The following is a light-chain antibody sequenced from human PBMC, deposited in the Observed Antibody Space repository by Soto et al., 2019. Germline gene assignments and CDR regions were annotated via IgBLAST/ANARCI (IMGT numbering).Light chain of an antibody. J-gene: IGLJ1*01. CDR2: EVT. Sequence: VLTQPASVSGSPGRAITISCTGTSSDVGGYNYVSWYQQHPGKAPTMIIYEVTNRPSGVSDRFSGSKSGNTALLTISGLQAEDEADYFCTSYRDTSTLGVFGTGTKVTVL. V-gene: IGLV2-14*01. CDR1: SSDVGGYNY. CDR3: TSYRDTSTLGV.